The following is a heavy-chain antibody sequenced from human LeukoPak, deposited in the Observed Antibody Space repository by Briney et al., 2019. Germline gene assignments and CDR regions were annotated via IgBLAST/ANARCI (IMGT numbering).Heavy chain of an antibody. V-gene: IGHV1-46*01. J-gene: IGHJ6*03. D-gene: IGHD2/OR15-2a*01. CDR2: INPSGGST. CDR3: ARGDSTTSAVDYYYMDV. Sequence: GASVKVSCKAPGYTFTSYYMHWLRQSPGQGLEWMGKINPSGGSTSYAQKFQGRVTLTRDMPTRTVYMELSSLRSEDTAVYYCARGDSTTSAVDYYYMDVWGKGTTVTVSS. CDR1: GYTFTSYY.